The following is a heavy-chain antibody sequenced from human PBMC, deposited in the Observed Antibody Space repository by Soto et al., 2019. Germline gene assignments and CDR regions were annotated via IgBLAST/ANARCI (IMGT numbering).Heavy chain of an antibody. J-gene: IGHJ5*02. V-gene: IGHV4-59*01. CDR1: GGSISSYY. D-gene: IGHD5-12*01. CDR2: IYYSGST. Sequence: SETLSLTCTVSGGSISSYYWSWIRQPPGKGLEWIGYIYYSGSTNYNPSLKSRVTISVDTSKNQFSLKLSSVTAADTAVYYCARDRSSSGYDSWGQGTLVTVSS. CDR3: ARDRSSSGYDS.